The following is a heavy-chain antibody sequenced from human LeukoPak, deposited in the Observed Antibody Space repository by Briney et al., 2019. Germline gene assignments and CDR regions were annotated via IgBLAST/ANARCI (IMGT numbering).Heavy chain of an antibody. Sequence: SVKVSCKASGGTFSSYAISWVRQAPGQGLEWMGGIIPIFGTADYAQKFQGRVTITADESTSTAYMELSSLRSEDTAVYYCARERLDAFDIWGQGTMVTVSS. CDR2: IIPIFGTA. CDR1: GGTFSSYA. J-gene: IGHJ3*02. V-gene: IGHV1-69*13. CDR3: ARERLDAFDI.